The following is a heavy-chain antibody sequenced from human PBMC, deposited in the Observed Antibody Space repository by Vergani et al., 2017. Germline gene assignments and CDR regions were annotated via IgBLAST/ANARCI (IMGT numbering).Heavy chain of an antibody. J-gene: IGHJ4*02. V-gene: IGHV1-46*03. Sequence: QVQVVQSGAEVKKSGASVKVSCKTSGYTFSNYYMHWVRQAPGQELEWMGIINPSGGHTNYTQKFQGRVTMTRDTSTSTVYMELSSLRSEDTAIYYCARGDYGILTGYRYWGQGTLVTVSA. CDR3: ARGDYGILTGYRY. CDR2: INPSGGHT. D-gene: IGHD3-9*01. CDR1: GYTFSNYY.